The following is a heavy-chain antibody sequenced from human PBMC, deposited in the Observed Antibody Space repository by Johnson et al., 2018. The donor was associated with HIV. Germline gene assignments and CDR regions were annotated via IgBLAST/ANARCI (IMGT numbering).Heavy chain of an antibody. D-gene: IGHD3-16*01. Sequence: QVQLVESGGGVVQPGRSLRLSCAASGFTFSSYAMHWVRQAPGKGLEWVAVISYDGSNKYYADSVKGRFTISRDNSKNSLYLQMNTLRADDTAVYYCARGSRYTHDNDDVYLLHAFDFWGQGTMVTVSS. J-gene: IGHJ3*01. CDR3: ARGSRYTHDNDDVYLLHAFDF. CDR2: ISYDGSNK. V-gene: IGHV3-30-3*01. CDR1: GFTFSSYA.